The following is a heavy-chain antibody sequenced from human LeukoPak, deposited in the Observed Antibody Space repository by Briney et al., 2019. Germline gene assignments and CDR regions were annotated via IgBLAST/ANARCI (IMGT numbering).Heavy chain of an antibody. CDR1: VGSISSYY. CDR3: ARELDYYDSSGYYLYYYYYYYMDV. Sequence: SETLSLTSTVSVGSISSYYWSWIRQPAGKGLEWIGRIYTSGSTNYNPSLKSRVTMSVDTSKNQFSLKLSSVTAADTAVYYCARELDYYDSSGYYLYYYYYYYMDVWGKGTTVTVSS. J-gene: IGHJ6*03. D-gene: IGHD3-22*01. V-gene: IGHV4-4*07. CDR2: IYTSGST.